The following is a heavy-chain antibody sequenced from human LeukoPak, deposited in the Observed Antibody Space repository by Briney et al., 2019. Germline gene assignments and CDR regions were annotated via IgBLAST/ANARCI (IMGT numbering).Heavy chain of an antibody. J-gene: IGHJ4*02. CDR2: INHSGST. CDR3: ARYPRLFSYYDRHHYFDY. D-gene: IGHD3-22*01. Sequence: GSLRLSCAASGFTFSGYWMSWIRQPPGKGLEWIGEINHSGSTNYNPSLKSRVTISVDTSKNQFSLKLSSVTAADTAVYYCARYPRLFSYYDRHHYFDYWGQGTLVTVSS. CDR1: GFTFSGYW. V-gene: IGHV4-34*01.